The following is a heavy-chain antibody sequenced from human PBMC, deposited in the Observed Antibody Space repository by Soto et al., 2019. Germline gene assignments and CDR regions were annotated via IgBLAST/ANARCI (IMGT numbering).Heavy chain of an antibody. J-gene: IGHJ6*02. CDR3: AKVYGFCSSTSCYTVNYYYGMDV. D-gene: IGHD2-2*02. Sequence: PGGSLRLSCAASGFTFGSYGMHWVRQAPGKGLEWVAVISYDGSNKYYADSVKGRFTISRDNSKNTLYLQMNSLRAEDTAVYYCAKVYGFCSSTSCYTVNYYYGMDVWGQGTTVTVSS. V-gene: IGHV3-30*18. CDR1: GFTFGSYG. CDR2: ISYDGSNK.